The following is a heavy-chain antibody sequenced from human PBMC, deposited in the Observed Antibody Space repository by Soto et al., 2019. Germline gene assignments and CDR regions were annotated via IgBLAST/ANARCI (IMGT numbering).Heavy chain of an antibody. CDR3: ARHGAYSTSVYYYYGMDV. Sequence: SETLSLTCTVSCGAINSTVYYWGWIRQPPGKGLEWIGSSNYGGPTYYSPSLQSRVTISLDTAKNHFSLNLRSVTAADTAVYYCARHGAYSTSVYYYYGMDVWGQGTTVTVSS. D-gene: IGHD6-13*01. J-gene: IGHJ6*02. CDR2: SNYGGPT. V-gene: IGHV4-39*01. CDR1: CGAINSTVYY.